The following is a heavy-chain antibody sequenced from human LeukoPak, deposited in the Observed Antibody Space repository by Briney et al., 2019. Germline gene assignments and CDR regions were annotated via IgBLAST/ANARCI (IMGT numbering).Heavy chain of an antibody. D-gene: IGHD6-13*01. CDR1: GGTFSGYA. J-gene: IGHJ4*02. V-gene: IGHV1-69*01. Sequence: SVKVSCKASGGTFSGYAISWVRQAPGQGLEWMGGIIPIFGTANYAQKFQGRVTITADESTSTAYMELSSLRSEDTAVYYCARERSSSWSDYFDYWGQGTLVTVS. CDR2: IIPIFGTA. CDR3: ARERSSSWSDYFDY.